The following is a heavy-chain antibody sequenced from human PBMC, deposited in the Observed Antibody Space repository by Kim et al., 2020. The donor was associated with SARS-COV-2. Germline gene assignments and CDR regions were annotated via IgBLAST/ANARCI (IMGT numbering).Heavy chain of an antibody. J-gene: IGHJ5*02. CDR2: INSDGSST. D-gene: IGHD3-22*01. Sequence: GGSLRLSCAASGFTFSSYWMHWVRQAPGKGLVWVSCINSDGSSTSYADSVKGRFTISRDNAKNTLYLQMNSLRAEDTAVYYCAREASYYDSSGEFSWFDPWGQGTLVTVSS. CDR3: AREASYYDSSGEFSWFDP. V-gene: IGHV3-74*01. CDR1: GFTFSSYW.